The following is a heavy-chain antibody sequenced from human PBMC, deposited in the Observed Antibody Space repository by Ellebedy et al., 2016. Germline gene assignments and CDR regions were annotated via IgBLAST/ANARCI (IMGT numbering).Heavy chain of an antibody. CDR1: GFTFSDYY. J-gene: IGHJ3*02. V-gene: IGHV3-11*03. CDR2: ISSSSSYT. Sequence: GGSLRLXCAASGFTFSDYYMSWIRQAPGKGLEWVSYISSSSSYTNYADSVKGRFTISRDNAKNSLYLQMNSLRAEDTAVYYCATYKPADAFDIWGQGTMVTVSS. D-gene: IGHD1-14*01. CDR3: ATYKPADAFDI.